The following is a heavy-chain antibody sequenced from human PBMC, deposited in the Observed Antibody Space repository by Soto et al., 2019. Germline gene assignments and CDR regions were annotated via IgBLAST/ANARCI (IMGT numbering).Heavy chain of an antibody. D-gene: IGHD3-22*01. CDR1: GFTFSSYG. CDR3: ARVYYDSSGYLLDY. J-gene: IGHJ4*02. Sequence: GGSLRLSCAASGFTFSSYGMHWVRQAPGKGLEWVAVIWYDGSNKYYADSVKGRFTISRDNSKNTLYLQMNSLRAEDTAVYYCARVYYDSSGYLLDYWGQGTLVTVSS. V-gene: IGHV3-33*01. CDR2: IWYDGSNK.